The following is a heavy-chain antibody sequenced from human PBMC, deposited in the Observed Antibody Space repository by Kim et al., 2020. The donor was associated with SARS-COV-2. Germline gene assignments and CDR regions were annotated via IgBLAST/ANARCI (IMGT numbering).Heavy chain of an antibody. D-gene: IGHD3-9*01. CDR2: INAGNGDT. V-gene: IGHV1-3*01. CDR3: ARDEGNILTGRRYYYGMDV. CDR1: GYTFANYA. Sequence: ASVKVSCKASGYTFANYAIHWVRQAPGQRLEWMGWINAGNGDTKYSQKFQGRVTGSRDTSANTAYMELSSLRSEDTAVYYCARDEGNILTGRRYYYGMDV. J-gene: IGHJ6*01.